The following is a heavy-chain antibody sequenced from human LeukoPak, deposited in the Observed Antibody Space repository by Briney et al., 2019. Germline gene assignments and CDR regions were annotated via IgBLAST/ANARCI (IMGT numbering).Heavy chain of an antibody. CDR2: ISGSGDST. V-gene: IGHV3-23*01. CDR1: GFTFSSYA. CDR3: ARGPSIAARYDAFDI. D-gene: IGHD6-6*01. Sequence: GGSLRLSCAASGFTFSSYAMNWVRQAPGKGLEWVSAISGSGDSTFYADSVKGRFTISRDNAKNSLYLQVISLRAEDTAVYYCARGPSIAARYDAFDIWGQGTMVTVSS. J-gene: IGHJ3*02.